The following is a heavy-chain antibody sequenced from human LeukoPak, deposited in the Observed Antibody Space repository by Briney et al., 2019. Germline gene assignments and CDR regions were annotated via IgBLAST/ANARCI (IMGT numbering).Heavy chain of an antibody. CDR1: GYSISSGYY. J-gene: IGHJ6*03. CDR3: ARTNWNIHYMDV. CDR2: IYHSGST. V-gene: IGHV4-38-2*02. D-gene: IGHD1/OR15-1a*01. Sequence: PSETLSLTCTVSGYSISSGYYWGWIRQPPGKGLEWIGSIYHSGSTYYNPSLKSRVTISVDTSKNQFSLKLSSVTAADTAVYYCARTNWNIHYMDVWGKGTTVTVSS.